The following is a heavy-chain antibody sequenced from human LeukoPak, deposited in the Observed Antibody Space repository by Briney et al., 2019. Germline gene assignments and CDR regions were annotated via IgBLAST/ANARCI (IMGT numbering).Heavy chain of an antibody. CDR1: GFTFSSYG. CDR2: ISYDGSNK. CDR3: AKDFSLVD. V-gene: IGHV3-30*18. Sequence: GGSLRLSCAASGFTFSSYGMHWVRQAPGKGLEWVAVISYDGSNKYYADSVKGRFTISRDNSKNTLYLQMNSLRAEDTAVYYCAKDFSLVDWGQGTLVTVSS. D-gene: IGHD2-2*01. J-gene: IGHJ4*02.